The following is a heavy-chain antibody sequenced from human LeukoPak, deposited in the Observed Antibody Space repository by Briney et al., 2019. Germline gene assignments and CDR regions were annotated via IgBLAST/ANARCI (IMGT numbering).Heavy chain of an antibody. CDR1: GYTFTSYG. CDR2: ISAYNGNT. J-gene: IGHJ5*01. V-gene: IGHV1-18*01. D-gene: IGHD2-2*01. Sequence: ASVTVSCKASGYTFTSYGISWVRQAPGQGLEWMGWISAYNGNTNYAQKLQGRVTMTTDTSTSTAYMELRSLRSDDTAVYYCAREVRVPAATFRPVHWFDSWGQGTLVAVSS. CDR3: AREVRVPAATFRPVHWFDS.